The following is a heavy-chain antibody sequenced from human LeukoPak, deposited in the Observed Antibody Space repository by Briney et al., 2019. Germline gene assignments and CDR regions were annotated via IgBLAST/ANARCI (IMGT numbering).Heavy chain of an antibody. J-gene: IGHJ5*02. CDR3: ASTPEIYCSGGSCYSGWGWFDP. CDR2: IYYSGST. D-gene: IGHD2-15*01. V-gene: IGHV4-59*01. CDR1: GGSISSYY. Sequence: PSETLSLTCTVSGGSISSYYWSWIRQPPGKGLKWIGYIYYSGSTNYNPSLKSRVTISVDTSKNQFSLKLSSVTAADTAVYYCASTPEIYCSGGSCYSGWGWFDPWGQGTLVTVSS.